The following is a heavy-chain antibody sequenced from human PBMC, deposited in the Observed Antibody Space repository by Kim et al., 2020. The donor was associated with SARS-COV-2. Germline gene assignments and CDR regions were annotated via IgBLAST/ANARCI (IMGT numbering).Heavy chain of an antibody. J-gene: IGHJ4*02. CDR1: GGSISSGGYY. CDR2: IYYSGST. CDR3: ARDEDWDGSGSYFGY. D-gene: IGHD3-10*01. V-gene: IGHV4-31*03. Sequence: SETLSLTCTVSGGSISSGGYYWSWIRQHPGKGLEWIGYIYYSGSTYYNPSLESRVTISVDTSKNQFSLKLSSVTAADTAVYYCARDEDWDGSGSYFGYWGQGTLVTVSS.